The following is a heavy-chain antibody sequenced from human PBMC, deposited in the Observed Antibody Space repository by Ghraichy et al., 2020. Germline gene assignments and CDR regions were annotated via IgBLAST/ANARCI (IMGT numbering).Heavy chain of an antibody. D-gene: IGHD2-2*02. J-gene: IGHJ4*02. CDR2: IRSKAYGGTT. CDR3: TSTLGYCSSTSCYIGY. CDR1: GFTFGDYA. Sequence: GGSLRLSCTASGFTFGDYAMSWFRQAPGKGLEWVGFIRSKAYGGTTEYAASVKGRFTISRDDSKSIAYLQMNSLKTEDTAVYYCTSTLGYCSSTSCYIGYWGQGTLVTVSS. V-gene: IGHV3-49*03.